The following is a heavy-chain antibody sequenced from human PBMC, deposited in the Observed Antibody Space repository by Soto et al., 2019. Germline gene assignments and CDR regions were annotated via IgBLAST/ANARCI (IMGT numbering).Heavy chain of an antibody. Sequence: EVQLVESGGGLVQPGGSLRLSCAASGFTFSNFGINWVRQAPGKGLEWVSHISSSSTTIYYAESVKGRFTISRDNAKNSLYLQMSSLRGEETAVYYCATSFITTIGTTAWGQGTLVTVSS. V-gene: IGHV3-48*01. CDR2: ISSSSTTI. CDR1: GFTFSNFG. J-gene: IGHJ4*02. D-gene: IGHD1-1*01. CDR3: ATSFITTIGTTA.